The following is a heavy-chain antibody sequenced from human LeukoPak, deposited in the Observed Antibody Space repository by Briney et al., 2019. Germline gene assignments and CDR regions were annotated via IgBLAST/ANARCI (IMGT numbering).Heavy chain of an antibody. J-gene: IGHJ4*02. D-gene: IGHD2/OR15-2a*01. CDR2: IYYSGST. CDR3: ARHFFARFDY. Sequence: SETLSLTCTVSGGSNSSSSYYWGWIRQPPGKGLEWIGSIYYSGSTYYNPSLKSRVTISVDTSKNQFSLKLSSVTAADTAVYYCARHFFARFDYWGQGTLVTVSS. CDR1: GGSNSSSSYY. V-gene: IGHV4-39*01.